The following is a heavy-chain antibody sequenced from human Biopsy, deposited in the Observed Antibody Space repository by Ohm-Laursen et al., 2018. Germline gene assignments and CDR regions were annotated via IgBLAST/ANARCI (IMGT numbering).Heavy chain of an antibody. CDR1: GDTFTKYG. V-gene: IGHV1-69*04. J-gene: IGHJ6*02. CDR3: ARGGSGSGYYGMDV. CDR2: IIPIVDIV. D-gene: IGHD3-10*01. Sequence: SVKASCKASGDTFTKYGIFWVRQAPGQGLEWMGRIIPIVDIVNYAQRFQGRVTMTADKSTSTAYLDLSSLISEDTAVYYCARGGSGSGYYGMDVWGQGTTVTVSS.